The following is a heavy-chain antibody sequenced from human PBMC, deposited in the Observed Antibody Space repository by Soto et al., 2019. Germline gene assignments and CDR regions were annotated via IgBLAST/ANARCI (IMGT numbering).Heavy chain of an antibody. J-gene: IGHJ5*02. CDR1: GGTFSSYT. CDR3: ARGRIYDYGDYVDWFDP. CDR2: IIPILGIA. D-gene: IGHD4-17*01. V-gene: IGHV1-69*02. Sequence: ASVKVSCKASGGTFSSYTISWVRQAPGQGLEWMGRIIPILGIANYAQKFQGRVTITADKSTSTAYMEPSSLRSEDTAVYYCARGRIYDYGDYVDWFDPWGQGTLVTVSS.